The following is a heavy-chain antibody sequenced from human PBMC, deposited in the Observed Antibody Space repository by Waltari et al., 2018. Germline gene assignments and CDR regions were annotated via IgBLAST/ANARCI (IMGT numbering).Heavy chain of an antibody. CDR3: VKDRFTKWSFDY. J-gene: IGHJ4*02. CDR1: GFSFTYDG. D-gene: IGHD2-15*01. Sequence: QVQLVESGGGVVQPGGSLKLSWPASGFSFTYDGMHWVRQAPGKGLEWVTFISNDGIKQFYADSVKGRFTVSRDISKNTLYLQMNSLRPEDTAVYYCVKDRFTKWSFDYWGQGTLVTVSS. CDR2: ISNDGIKQ. V-gene: IGHV3-30*18.